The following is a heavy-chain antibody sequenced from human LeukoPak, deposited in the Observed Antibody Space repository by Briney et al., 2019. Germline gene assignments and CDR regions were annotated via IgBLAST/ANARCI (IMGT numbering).Heavy chain of an antibody. CDR1: GYTFTSYG. Sequence: ASVKVSCKASGYTFTSYGISWVRQAPGQGLEWMGGIIPIFRTANYPQKFQGRVTITADESTSTAYTELSSLRSEDTALYYCARGIPAAIEWDAFDIWGQGTMVTVSS. D-gene: IGHD2-2*02. CDR2: IIPIFRTA. CDR3: ARGIPAAIEWDAFDI. V-gene: IGHV1-69*13. J-gene: IGHJ3*02.